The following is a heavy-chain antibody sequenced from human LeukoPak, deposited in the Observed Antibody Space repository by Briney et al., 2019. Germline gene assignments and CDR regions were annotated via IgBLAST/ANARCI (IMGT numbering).Heavy chain of an antibody. CDR1: GFTFSSYS. CDR2: ISSSSSSYI. V-gene: IGHV3-21*01. D-gene: IGHD2-2*01. J-gene: IGHJ4*02. Sequence: GGSLRLSCAASGFTFSSYSVNWVRQAPGKGLEWVSSISSSSSSYIYYADSVKGRFTISRDNAKNSLYLQMNSLRAEDTAVYYCARDTGYCSSTSCYFYYFDYWGQGTLVTVSS. CDR3: ARDTGYCSSTSCYFYYFDY.